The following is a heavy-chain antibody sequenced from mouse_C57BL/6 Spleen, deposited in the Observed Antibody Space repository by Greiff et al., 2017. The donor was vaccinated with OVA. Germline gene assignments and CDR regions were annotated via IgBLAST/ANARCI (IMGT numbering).Heavy chain of an antibody. V-gene: IGHV1-64*01. Sequence: QVQLQQPGAELVKPGASVKLSCKASGYTFTSYWMHWVKQRPGQGLEWIGMIHTNSGSTNYNEKFKIKATLTVDKSSSTAYMQLSSLTSEDSAVYYCARSELTFDYWGQGTTLTVSS. D-gene: IGHD4-1*01. CDR3: ARSELTFDY. CDR1: GYTFTSYW. CDR2: IHTNSGST. J-gene: IGHJ2*01.